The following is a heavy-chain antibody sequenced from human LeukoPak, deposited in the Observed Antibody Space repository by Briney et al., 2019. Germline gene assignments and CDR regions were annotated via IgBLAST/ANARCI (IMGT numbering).Heavy chain of an antibody. V-gene: IGHV3-9*01. J-gene: IGHJ6*02. CDR1: AFTFDDYA. D-gene: IGHD2-15*01. Sequence: PGGSLRLSCAASAFTFDDYAMQWVRQAPGRGLEWVSGISWSSGSIGYADSVKGRFTISRDNAKNSLYTQMNSLRAEDTALYYCAKEKYCSGGSCYSAHYYYYGMDVWGQGTPVTVSS. CDR2: ISWSSGSI. CDR3: AKEKYCSGGSCYSAHYYYYGMDV.